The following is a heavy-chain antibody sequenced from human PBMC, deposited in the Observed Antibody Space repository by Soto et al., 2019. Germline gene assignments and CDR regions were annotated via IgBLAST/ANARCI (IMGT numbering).Heavy chain of an antibody. Sequence: GGSLSLSCAASGFTFSSYAMHWVRQAPGKGLEWVAAISYDGSNKYYADSVKGRFTISRDNSKNTLYLQMNSLRAEDTAVYYCTPAGSRSLYYLDYWGQGTLVTVSS. CDR2: ISYDGSNK. CDR3: TPAGSRSLYYLDY. V-gene: IGHV3-30-3*01. J-gene: IGHJ4*02. CDR1: GFTFSSYA. D-gene: IGHD6-25*01.